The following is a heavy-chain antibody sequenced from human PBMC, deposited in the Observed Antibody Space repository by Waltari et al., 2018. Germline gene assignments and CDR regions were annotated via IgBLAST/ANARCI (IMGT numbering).Heavy chain of an antibody. CDR3: TTLSVTKTSDY. Sequence: QLVESGGDSVQPGGSLRVSCGTSGFTFSNFYMRWVRQAPGKGLEWVASIKQDGSEKYYVDSVKGRFTVSRDNAKNSLYLQMNNLRADDTAVYYCTTLSVTKTSDYWGQGTLVTVSS. CDR1: GFTFSNFY. D-gene: IGHD4-4*01. V-gene: IGHV3-7*01. J-gene: IGHJ4*02. CDR2: IKQDGSEK.